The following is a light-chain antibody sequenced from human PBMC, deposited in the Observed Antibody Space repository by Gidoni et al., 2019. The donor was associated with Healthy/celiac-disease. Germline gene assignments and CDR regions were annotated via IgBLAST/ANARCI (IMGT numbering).Light chain of an antibody. CDR1: QSVSSY. V-gene: IGKV3-11*01. CDR3: QQRSNWPRLT. CDR2: DAS. J-gene: IGKJ4*01. Sequence: EILLTQSPGTLSSSPGERATLSCRASQSVSSYLAWYQQKPGQAPKLLIYDASTRATGIPARFSGSGSGTDFTLTISSLEPEDFAVYYCQQRSNWPRLTFGGGTKVEIK.